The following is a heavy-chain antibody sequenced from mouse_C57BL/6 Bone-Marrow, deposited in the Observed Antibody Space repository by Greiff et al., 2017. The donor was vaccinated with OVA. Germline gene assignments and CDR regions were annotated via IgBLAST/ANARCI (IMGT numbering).Heavy chain of an antibody. J-gene: IGHJ1*03. CDR3: ARDNYSSYWYFDV. Sequence: QVQLQQSGAELARPGASVKLSCKASGYTFTSYGISWVKQRTGQGLEWIGEIYPRSGNTYYNEKFKGKATLTADKSSSTAYMELRSLTSEDSAVYFCARDNYSSYWYFDVWGTGTTVTVSS. D-gene: IGHD2-12*01. CDR2: IYPRSGNT. CDR1: GYTFTSYG. V-gene: IGHV1-81*01.